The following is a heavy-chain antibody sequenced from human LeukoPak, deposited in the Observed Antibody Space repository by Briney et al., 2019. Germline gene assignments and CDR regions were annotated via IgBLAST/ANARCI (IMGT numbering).Heavy chain of an antibody. V-gene: IGHV3-13*01. CDR3: AKAFDYNGLRGEGGSFDY. D-gene: IGHD4-11*01. Sequence: GGSLRLSCAACGCNLSKYVIQWVRQTTKRRLEWVSGIGITGDTYYVDAVEGRFTISRENAKNSVYLQMNSLRDGDTAVYFCAKAFDYNGLRGEGGSFDYWGQGVLVTVSS. CDR1: GCNLSKYV. J-gene: IGHJ4*02. CDR2: IGITGDT.